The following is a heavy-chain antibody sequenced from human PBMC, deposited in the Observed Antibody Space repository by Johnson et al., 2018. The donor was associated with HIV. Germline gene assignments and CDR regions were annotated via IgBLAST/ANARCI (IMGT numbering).Heavy chain of an antibody. J-gene: IGHJ3*02. Sequence: QVHLVESGGGVVQPGGSLRLSCAASGFTFSSYGMHWVRQAPGKGLEWVAFIHYDGSNKYYADSVKGRFTVSRDNSKNTLYLQMNSLRAEDTAIYYCARVITMIVVVIGDIWGQGTMVTVSS. CDR1: GFTFSSYG. V-gene: IGHV3-30*02. CDR2: IHYDGSNK. D-gene: IGHD3-22*01. CDR3: ARVITMIVVVIGDI.